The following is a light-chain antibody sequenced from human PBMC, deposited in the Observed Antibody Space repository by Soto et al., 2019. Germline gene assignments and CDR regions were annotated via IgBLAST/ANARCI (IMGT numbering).Light chain of an antibody. CDR2: GAS. V-gene: IGKV3-15*01. CDR3: QQYNNWPWT. J-gene: IGKJ1*01. CDR1: QSVNSN. Sequence: EIVMTQSPGTLSVSPGEGATLSCRASQSVNSNLAWYQQKPGQGPRLLIYGASTRAAGIPDRFSGSGSGTEFTLTTSSLQSEDSAVYYCQQYNNWPWTFGQGTKVDIK.